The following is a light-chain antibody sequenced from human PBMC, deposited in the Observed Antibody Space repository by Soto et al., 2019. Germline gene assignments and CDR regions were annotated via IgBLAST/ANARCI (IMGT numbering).Light chain of an antibody. CDR2: GAS. CDR1: QSVDSST. CDR3: QHFDDSLT. Sequence: EVVLTQSPGTLSLSPGERATLSCRASQSVDSSTLAWYQQKPGQAPRLLISGASKRATGTPDRFSGSGSGTDFTLTISRLEPKDFAVYYCQHFDDSLTFGGGTKVEIK. J-gene: IGKJ4*01. V-gene: IGKV3-20*01.